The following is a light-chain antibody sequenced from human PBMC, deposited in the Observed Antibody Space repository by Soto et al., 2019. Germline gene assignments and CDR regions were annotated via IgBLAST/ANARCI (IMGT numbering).Light chain of an antibody. CDR2: AAS. CDR1: QSISSY. Sequence: DIQMTQSPSSLSASVGDRVTITCRASQSISSYLNWYQQKPGKAPKLLIYAASSLQSRVPSRFSGSGSGTDFTLTISSLQPEDFATYYCQQSYSTPRVTFGQGTKVEIK. V-gene: IGKV1-39*01. CDR3: QQSYSTPRVT. J-gene: IGKJ1*01.